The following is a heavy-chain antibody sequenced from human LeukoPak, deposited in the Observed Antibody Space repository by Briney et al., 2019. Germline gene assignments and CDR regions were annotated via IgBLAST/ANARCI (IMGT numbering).Heavy chain of an antibody. Sequence: GGSLRLSCAASGFTFSSYEMNWVRQAPGKGLEWVSYISSSGSTIYYADSVKGRFTISRDNAKNSLYLQMNSLRAEDTAVYYCARSPKVGYDSSGYSWSVNWFDPWGQGTLVTVSS. CDR2: ISSSGSTI. V-gene: IGHV3-48*03. J-gene: IGHJ5*02. D-gene: IGHD3-22*01. CDR1: GFTFSSYE. CDR3: ARSPKVGYDSSGYSWSVNWFDP.